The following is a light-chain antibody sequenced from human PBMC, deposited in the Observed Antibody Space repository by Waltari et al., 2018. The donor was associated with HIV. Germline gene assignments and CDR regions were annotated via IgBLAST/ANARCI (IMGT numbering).Light chain of an antibody. CDR1: SSDVGGYNY. CDR2: DVS. J-gene: IGLJ3*02. CDR3: CSYAGSSSWV. Sequence: QSALTQPRSVSGSPGPSVTISCSGTSSDVGGYNYVSWYQQHPGKAPKLTIYDVSKRPSGVPDRFSGSKSGNTASLTISGLQAEDEADYYCCSYAGSSSWVFGGGTKLTVL. V-gene: IGLV2-11*01.